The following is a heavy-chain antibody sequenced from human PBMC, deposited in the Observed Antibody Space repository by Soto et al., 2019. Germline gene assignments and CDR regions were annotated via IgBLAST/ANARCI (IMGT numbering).Heavy chain of an antibody. D-gene: IGHD3-3*01. V-gene: IGHV1-18*01. CDR3: ARVNDFRSGFPLDY. Sequence: QVQLVQSGAEVKKPGASVKVSCKASGYTFTSFGISWVRQAPGQGLEWMGWISTKNGDTNYAQKLQGRVIMTTDTPTSTADMELRSLRSDDTAVYYCARVNDFRSGFPLDYWGQGTPVTVSS. CDR1: GYTFTSFG. J-gene: IGHJ4*02. CDR2: ISTKNGDT.